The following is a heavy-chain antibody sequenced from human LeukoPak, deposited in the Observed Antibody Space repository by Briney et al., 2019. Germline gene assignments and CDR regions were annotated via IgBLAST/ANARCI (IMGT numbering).Heavy chain of an antibody. V-gene: IGHV4-39*07. CDR2: NYYSGSP. CDR1: GGSLSTSTYY. Sequence: SQTLSLTCTVSGGSLSTSTYYWGWIRQPPGKGLEWIGSNYYSGSPYYNPSLKSRVTISVDTSNNQLSLKLSSVTAADTAVYYCARKPIVSSSWYYFDYWGQGTLVTVSS. CDR3: ARKPIVSSSWYYFDY. J-gene: IGHJ4*02. D-gene: IGHD6-13*01.